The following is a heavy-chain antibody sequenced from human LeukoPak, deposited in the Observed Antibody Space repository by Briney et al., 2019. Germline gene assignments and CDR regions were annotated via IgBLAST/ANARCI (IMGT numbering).Heavy chain of an antibody. CDR3: ARTNWRDSAFDI. Sequence: SETLSLTCTVSGGSISSYYWSWIRQPPGKGLEWIGYIYYSGSTNYNPSLKSRVTISVDTSKNQFSLKLSSVTAADTAVYYCARTNWRDSAFDIWAKGQWSPSLQ. J-gene: IGHJ3*02. CDR1: GGSISSYY. V-gene: IGHV4-59*08. CDR2: IYYSGST. D-gene: IGHD1-1*01.